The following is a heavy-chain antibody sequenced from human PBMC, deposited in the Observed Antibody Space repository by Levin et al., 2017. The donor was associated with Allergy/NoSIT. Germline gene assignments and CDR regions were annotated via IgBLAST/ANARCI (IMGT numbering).Heavy chain of an antibody. V-gene: IGHV1-24*01. J-gene: IGHJ4*02. CDR3: ATATTTRLPAVNCDY. Sequence: ASVKVSCKVSGYTLTELSMHWVRQAPGKGLEWMGGFDPEDGETIYAQKFQGRVTMTEDTSTDTAYMELSSLRSEDTAVYYCATATTTRLPAVNCDYWGQGTLVTVSS. D-gene: IGHD1-1*01. CDR1: GYTLTELS. CDR2: FDPEDGET.